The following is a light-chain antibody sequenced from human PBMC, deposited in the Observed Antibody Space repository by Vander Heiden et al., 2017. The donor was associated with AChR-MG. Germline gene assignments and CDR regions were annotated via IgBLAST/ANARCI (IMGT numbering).Light chain of an antibody. Sequence: EIAFTPSPASLSLSPGERATLSCRASQSVGSYLAWYQQKPGQAPRLLIYDASSRATGVPARFSGSGSGTDFTLTISSLEPEDFAVYYCQQRSNWPITFGQGTRLEIK. CDR2: DAS. J-gene: IGKJ5*01. CDR3: QQRSNWPIT. V-gene: IGKV3-11*01. CDR1: QSVGSY.